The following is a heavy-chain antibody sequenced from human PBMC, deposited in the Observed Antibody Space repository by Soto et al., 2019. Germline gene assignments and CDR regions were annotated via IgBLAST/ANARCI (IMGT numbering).Heavy chain of an antibody. CDR1: GGSISSGDYH. CDR3: ARVGGSGSYDHWFDT. CDR2: IYYSGST. V-gene: IGHV4-30-4*01. Sequence: PSETLSLTCTVSGGSISSGDYHWSWIRQPPGKGLEWIGYIYYSGSTYYNPSPKSRVTISVDTSKNQFSLKLSSVTAADTAVYYCARVGGSGSYDHWFDTWGQGTLVTVS. D-gene: IGHD3-10*01. J-gene: IGHJ5*02.